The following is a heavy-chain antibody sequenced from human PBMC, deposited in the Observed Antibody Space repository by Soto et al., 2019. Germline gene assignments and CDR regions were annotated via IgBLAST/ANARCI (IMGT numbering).Heavy chain of an antibody. V-gene: IGHV4-31*03. J-gene: IGHJ5*02. CDR3: ARCSSWMTTVTTNWFDP. Sequence: TSETLSLTCTVSGGSISSGGYYWSWIRQHPGKGLEWIGYIYYSGSTYYNPSLKSRVTISVDTSKNQFSLKLSSVTAADTAVYYCARCSSWMTTVTTNWFDPWGQGTLVTVSS. D-gene: IGHD4-17*01. CDR2: IYYSGST. CDR1: GGSISSGGYY.